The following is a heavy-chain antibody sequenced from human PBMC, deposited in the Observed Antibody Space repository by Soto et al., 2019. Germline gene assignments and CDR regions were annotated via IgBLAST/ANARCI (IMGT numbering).Heavy chain of an antibody. CDR2: IWYDGSNK. CDR3: AREVGTARQFYYFDY. D-gene: IGHD6-6*01. V-gene: IGHV3-33*01. CDR1: GFTFSSYG. Sequence: GGSLRLSCAASGFTFSSYGMHWVRQAPGKGLEWVAVIWYDGSNKYYADSVKGRFTISRDNSKNTLYLQMNSLRAEDTAVYYCAREVGTARQFYYFDYWGQGTLVTVSS. J-gene: IGHJ4*02.